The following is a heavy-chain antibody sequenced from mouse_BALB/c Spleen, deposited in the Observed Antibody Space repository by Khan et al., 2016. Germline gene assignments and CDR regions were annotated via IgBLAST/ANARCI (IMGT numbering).Heavy chain of an antibody. CDR3: ARIYDDFYYAMDY. J-gene: IGHJ4*01. CDR2: ISYSGST. CDR1: GDSITSGF. D-gene: IGHD2-3*01. Sequence: VQLKESGPSLVKPSQTLSLTCSVTGDSITSGFWNWIRKFPGNKLEYMGYISYSGSTYYNPSLKSRISITRDTSKNQYYLQLSSVTTEDTATYYCARIYDDFYYAMDYWGQGTSVTVSS. V-gene: IGHV3-8*02.